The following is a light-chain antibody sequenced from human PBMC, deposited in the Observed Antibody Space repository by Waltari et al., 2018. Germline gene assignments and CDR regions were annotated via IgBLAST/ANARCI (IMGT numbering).Light chain of an antibody. J-gene: IGLJ2*01. CDR3: QLWESGSDRVV. CDR2: YDS. CDR1: SIGSRS. V-gene: IGLV3-21*01. Sequence: SYVLTQPPSVSVAPGKAARITCGGNSIGSRSVHWYQQKPGQAPVLVIYYDSDRPSGIPARSSGPKSGNTATLTISRVEAGDEAAYYCQLWESGSDRVVFGGGTKLTVL.